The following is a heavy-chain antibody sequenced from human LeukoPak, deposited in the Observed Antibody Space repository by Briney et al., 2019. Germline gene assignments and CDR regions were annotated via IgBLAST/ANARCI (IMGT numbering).Heavy chain of an antibody. CDR2: IIPILGIA. V-gene: IGHV1-69*04. D-gene: IGHD1-1*01. CDR3: ARVSTTGTTIDY. J-gene: IGHJ4*02. CDR1: GGTFGSYA. Sequence: ASVKVSCKASGGTFGSYAISWVRQAPGQGLEWMGRIIPILGIANYAQKFQGRVTITADKSTSTAYMELSSLRSEDTALYYCARVSTTGTTIDYWGQGTLVTVSS.